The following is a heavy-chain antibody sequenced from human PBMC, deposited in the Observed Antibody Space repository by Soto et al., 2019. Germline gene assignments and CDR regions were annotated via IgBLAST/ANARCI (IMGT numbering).Heavy chain of an antibody. CDR2: ISYDGSNK. D-gene: IGHD3-3*01. J-gene: IGHJ4*02. CDR1: GFTFSSYG. V-gene: IGHV3-30*18. Sequence: QVQLVESGGGVVQPGRSLRLSCAASGFTFSSYGMHWVRQAPGKGLEWVAVISYDGSNKYYADSVKGRFTISRDNSKNTLYLQMNSLRAEDTAVYYCAKDQPYYDFWSGSFDYWGQGTLFTVSS. CDR3: AKDQPYYDFWSGSFDY.